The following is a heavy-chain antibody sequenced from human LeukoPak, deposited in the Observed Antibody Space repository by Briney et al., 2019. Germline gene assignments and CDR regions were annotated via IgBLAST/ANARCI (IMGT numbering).Heavy chain of an antibody. D-gene: IGHD2-2*01. CDR3: TREGRYCSSTSYYVFLDF. CDR1: GFTLSEHY. Sequence: GGSLRLSCAASGFTLSEHYMDWVRQAPGKGLEWVGRIKNKANSYTTEYAASVKGRFTVSREDSKNALYLQMNSLKTEDTAVYYCTREGRYCSSTSYYVFLDFWGQGTLVTVSS. J-gene: IGHJ4*02. V-gene: IGHV3-72*01. CDR2: IKNKANSYTT.